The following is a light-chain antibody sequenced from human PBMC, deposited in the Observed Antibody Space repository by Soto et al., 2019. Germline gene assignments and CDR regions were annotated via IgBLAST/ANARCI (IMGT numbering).Light chain of an antibody. V-gene: IGKV1-5*03. CDR3: QHYNSYSEA. J-gene: IGKJ1*01. CDR2: KAS. CDR1: QTISSW. Sequence: DIQMTQSPSTLSGSVGDRVTITCRASQTISSWLAWYQQKPGKAPKLLIYKASTLKSGVPSRFSGSGSVTEFTLTISSLQPDDFATYSCQHYNSYSEAFGQGTKVDIK.